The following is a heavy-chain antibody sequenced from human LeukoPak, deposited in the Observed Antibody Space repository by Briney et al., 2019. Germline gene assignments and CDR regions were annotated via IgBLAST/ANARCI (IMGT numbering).Heavy chain of an antibody. CDR2: ISWDGGST. D-gene: IGHD3-10*01. J-gene: IGHJ4*02. Sequence: GGSLRLSCAASGFTFDDYAMHWVRQAPGKGLEWVSLISWDGGSTYYADSVKGRFTISRDNSKNTLYLQMNSLRAEDTAVYYCARDRGYYGSGSYYAFDFDYWGQGTLVTVSS. V-gene: IGHV3-43D*03. CDR1: GFTFDDYA. CDR3: ARDRGYYGSGSYYAFDFDY.